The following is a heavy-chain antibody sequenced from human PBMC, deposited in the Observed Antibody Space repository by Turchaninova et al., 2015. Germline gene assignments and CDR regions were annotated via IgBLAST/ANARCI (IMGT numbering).Heavy chain of an antibody. J-gene: IGHJ4*02. V-gene: IGHV4-38-2*01. Sequence: QVQLQESGPGLVKPSETLSLTCAVSGYSISSGYYWGWIRQLPGKGLEGIGSIYHSGSTYYNPSLKSRVTIPVDPSKNQFSLRLSSVTAADTAVYYCASQLRYFASWGQGTLVTVSS. CDR1: GYSISSGYY. CDR3: ASQLRYFAS. D-gene: IGHD3-9*01. CDR2: IYHSGST.